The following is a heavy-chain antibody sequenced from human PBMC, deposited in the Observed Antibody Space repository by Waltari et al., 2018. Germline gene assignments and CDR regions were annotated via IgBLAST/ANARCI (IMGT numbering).Heavy chain of an antibody. D-gene: IGHD6-13*01. J-gene: IGHJ4*02. CDR1: GGSFSGYY. V-gene: IGHV4-34*01. CDR2: INHSGST. CDR3: ARVARKRYSSSWNYFDY. Sequence: LSLTCAVYGGSFSGYYWSWIRQPPGKGLEWIGEINHSGSTNYNPSLKSRVTISVDTSKNQFSLKLSSVTAADTAVYYCARVARKRYSSSWNYFDYWGQGTLVTVSS.